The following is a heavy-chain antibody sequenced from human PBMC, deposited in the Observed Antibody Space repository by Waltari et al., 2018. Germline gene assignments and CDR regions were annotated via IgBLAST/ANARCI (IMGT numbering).Heavy chain of an antibody. CDR3: ARSGTVGSSWYLGLSRSFDY. CDR1: GGSFSGYY. Sequence: QVQLQQWGAGLLKPSETLSLTCAVYGGSFSGYYWSWIRQPPGKGLEWIGEINHSGSTNYNPSLKSRVTISVDTSKNQFSLKLSSVTAADTAVYYCARSGTVGSSWYLGLSRSFDYWGQGTLVTVSS. D-gene: IGHD6-13*01. J-gene: IGHJ4*02. V-gene: IGHV4-34*01. CDR2: INHSGST.